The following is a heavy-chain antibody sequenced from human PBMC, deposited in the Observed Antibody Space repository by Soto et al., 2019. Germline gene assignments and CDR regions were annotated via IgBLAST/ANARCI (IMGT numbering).Heavy chain of an antibody. CDR3: VKDSAYYYGSGSFVYGMDV. J-gene: IGHJ6*02. V-gene: IGHV3-64D*06. Sequence: GGSLRLSCSASEFTFQKYAMHWVRQVPGKGLEYVSAISSNGDRTYYADSVKGRFTISRDNSRNTLYFQMSFLRVEDTAVYYCVKDSAYYYGSGSFVYGMDVWGQGTTVTVSS. D-gene: IGHD3-10*01. CDR1: EFTFQKYA. CDR2: ISSNGDRT.